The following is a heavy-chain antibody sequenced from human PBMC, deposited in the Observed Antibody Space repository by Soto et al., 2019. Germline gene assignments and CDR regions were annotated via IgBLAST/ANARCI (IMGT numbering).Heavy chain of an antibody. D-gene: IGHD1-1*01. J-gene: IGHJ4*02. Sequence: QITLKESGPTLVRPTQTLTLTCAFSGFSLSTSGVGVGWIRQPPGKALEWLAVIYWDDSKHYSPSLRSRLTITKDTSKNQVVLTMTNMDPRDTGTYSCAHKGTEDWPLDYWGQGTLVTVSS. CDR2: IYWDDSK. V-gene: IGHV2-5*02. CDR3: AHKGTEDWPLDY. CDR1: GFSLSTSGVG.